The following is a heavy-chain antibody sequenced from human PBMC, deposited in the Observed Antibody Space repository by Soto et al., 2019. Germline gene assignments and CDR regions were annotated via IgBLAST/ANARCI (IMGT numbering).Heavy chain of an antibody. V-gene: IGHV1-2*04. D-gene: IGHD4-4*01. CDR2: INPNSGGT. CDR1: GYTFTGYY. J-gene: IGHJ6*03. CDR3: ARDGATVTTPGRDYYYYYYMDV. Sequence: ASVKVSFKASGYTFTGYYMHWVRQAPGQGLEWMGWINPNSGGTNYAQKFQGWVTMTRDTSISTAYMELSRLRSDDTAVYYCARDGATVTTPGRDYYYYYYMDVWGKGTTVTVSS.